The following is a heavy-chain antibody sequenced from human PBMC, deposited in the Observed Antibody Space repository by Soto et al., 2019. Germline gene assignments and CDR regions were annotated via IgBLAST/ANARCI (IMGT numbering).Heavy chain of an antibody. Sequence: GGSLRLSCAASGFTFSRYGMHWVRQAPDKGLEWVAVIWYDGTDNYYADSVKGRFTISRDNSRNTLYLQVDSLRVDDTAVYYCAKDRSSCLDAIDVCGQGTTATVYS. CDR2: IWYDGTDN. CDR3: AKDRSSCLDAIDV. V-gene: IGHV3-33*06. J-gene: IGHJ6*02. CDR1: GFTFSRYG. D-gene: IGHD6-13*01.